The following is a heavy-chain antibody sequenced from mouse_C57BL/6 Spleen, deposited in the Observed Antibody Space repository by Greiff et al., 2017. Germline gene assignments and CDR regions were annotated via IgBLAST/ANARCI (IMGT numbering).Heavy chain of an antibody. D-gene: IGHD4-1*01. CDR3: ARLNWDYFDY. J-gene: IGHJ2*01. Sequence: QVQLQQPGAELVRPGSSVKLSCRASGYTFTSYWMHWVKQRPIQGLEWIGNIDPSDSETHYNQKFKDKATLTVDKSSSTAYMPLSSLTSEDSAVYYCARLNWDYFDYWGQGTTLTVSS. CDR1: GYTFTSYW. V-gene: IGHV1-52*01. CDR2: IDPSDSET.